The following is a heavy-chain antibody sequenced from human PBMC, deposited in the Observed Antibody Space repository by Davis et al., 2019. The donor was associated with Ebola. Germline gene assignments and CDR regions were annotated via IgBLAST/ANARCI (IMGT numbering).Heavy chain of an antibody. CDR3: ARFGWGAY. J-gene: IGHJ4*02. D-gene: IGHD3-10*01. CDR1: DGSISRHD. CDR2: IYDSGRT. Sequence: PAETLSPTCTLSDGSISRHDWNGLRQPPGKGLEWIGIIYDSGRTNDNPSLKSRVTISADTSKNQFSLNLSSLSAADTAVYFCARFGWGAYWGQGTLVTVSA. V-gene: IGHV4-59*11.